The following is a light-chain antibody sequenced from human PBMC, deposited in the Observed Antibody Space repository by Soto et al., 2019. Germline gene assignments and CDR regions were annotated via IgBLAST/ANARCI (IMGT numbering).Light chain of an antibody. J-gene: IGLJ3*02. Sequence: QSVLTQPHSASGTPGQGVTISCSGSSSNIATNSVSWFQQLPGTAPKLLISGNNQRPSGVPDRFSRSKSGTSASLAISRLQSEDEADYYCAAWDESLNGGVFGGGTKLTVL. V-gene: IGLV1-44*01. CDR2: GNN. CDR1: SSNIATNS. CDR3: AAWDESLNGGV.